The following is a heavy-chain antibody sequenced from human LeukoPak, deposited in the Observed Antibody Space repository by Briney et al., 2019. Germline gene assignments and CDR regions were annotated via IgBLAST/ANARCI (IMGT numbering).Heavy chain of an antibody. Sequence: PGGSLRLSCAASGFTFSDYYMSWIRQAPGKGLEWVSYISSSGSTIYYADSVKGRFTISRDNAKNSLYLQMNSLRAEDTAVYYCAKDLSRGSGRYFDYWGQGTLVTVSS. D-gene: IGHD3-10*01. CDR3: AKDLSRGSGRYFDY. V-gene: IGHV3-11*01. CDR1: GFTFSDYY. J-gene: IGHJ4*02. CDR2: ISSSGSTI.